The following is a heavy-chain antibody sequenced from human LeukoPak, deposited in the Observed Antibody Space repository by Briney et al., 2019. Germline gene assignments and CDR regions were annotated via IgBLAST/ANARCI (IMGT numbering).Heavy chain of an antibody. D-gene: IGHD6-13*01. Sequence: GGSLRLSCAASGFTFSSYSMNWFRQAPGKGLEWVSSISSSSSYIYYADSVKGRFTISRDNAKNSLYLQMNSLRAEDTAVYYCARVWVDSSSPDYFDYWGQGTLVTVSS. V-gene: IGHV3-21*01. CDR3: ARVWVDSSSPDYFDY. CDR1: GFTFSSYS. J-gene: IGHJ4*02. CDR2: ISSSSSYI.